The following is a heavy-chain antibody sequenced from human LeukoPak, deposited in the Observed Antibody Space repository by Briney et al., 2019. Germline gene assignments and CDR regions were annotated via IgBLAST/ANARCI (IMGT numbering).Heavy chain of an antibody. V-gene: IGHV1-2*02. CDR1: GYTFTDYF. Sequence: ASVKVSCKTYGYTFTDYFMHWVRQAPGQGLEWMAWINPNSGTTKYAQSFQGRVTVTRDTSISTAYMDLTRLISDDTAVYYCTRGRPVIGSGSLEGHWGQGTLVTVSS. D-gene: IGHD3-22*01. CDR2: INPNSGTT. J-gene: IGHJ4*02. CDR3: TRGRPVIGSGSLEGH.